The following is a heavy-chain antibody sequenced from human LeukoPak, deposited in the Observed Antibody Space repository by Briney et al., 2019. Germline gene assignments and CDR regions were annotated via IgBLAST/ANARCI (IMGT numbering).Heavy chain of an antibody. V-gene: IGHV4-39*01. CDR2: IYYSGST. CDR1: GASISSSSYY. J-gene: IGHJ4*02. CDR3: ARRGPETSSSPGLFDY. Sequence: PSETLSLTCTVSGASISSSSYYWGWIRQPPGKGLEWIGSIYYSGSTYYNPSLKSRVTISVDTSKNQFSLKLSSVTAAATAVYYCARRGPETSSSPGLFDYWGQGTLVTVSS. D-gene: IGHD6-6*01.